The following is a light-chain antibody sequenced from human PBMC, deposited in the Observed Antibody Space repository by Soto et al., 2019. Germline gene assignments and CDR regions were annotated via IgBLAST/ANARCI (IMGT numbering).Light chain of an antibody. CDR3: QQSYSTPPT. Sequence: IQMTQSPSSLSVSVGDRVTITCRASQSISSYLNWYQQKPGKAPKLLIYAASSLQSGVPSRFSGSGSGTDFTLTISSLQPEDFATYYCQQSYSTPPTFGQGTKV. J-gene: IGKJ1*01. CDR2: AAS. V-gene: IGKV1-39*01. CDR1: QSISSY.